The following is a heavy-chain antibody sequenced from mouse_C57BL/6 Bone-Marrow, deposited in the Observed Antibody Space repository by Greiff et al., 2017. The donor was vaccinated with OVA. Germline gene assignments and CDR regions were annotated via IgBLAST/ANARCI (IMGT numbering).Heavy chain of an antibody. CDR1: GFSFNTYA. Sequence: EVKLMESGGGLVQPKGSLKLSCAASGFSFNTYAMNWVRQAPGKGLEWVARIRSKSNNYATYYADSVKDRFTISRDDSESMLYLQMNNLKTEDTAMYYCVTTGSSEGDYWGQGTTLTVSS. D-gene: IGHD1-1*01. J-gene: IGHJ2*01. V-gene: IGHV10-1*01. CDR2: IRSKSNNYAT. CDR3: VTTGSSEGDY.